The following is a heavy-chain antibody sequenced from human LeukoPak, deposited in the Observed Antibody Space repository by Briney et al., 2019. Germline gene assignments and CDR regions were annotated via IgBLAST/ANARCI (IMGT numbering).Heavy chain of an antibody. V-gene: IGHV3-21*01. CDR1: GFTFSSYS. Sequence: GGSLRLSCAASGFTFSSYSMNWVRQAPGKGLEWVSSISSGSSYIYYADSVKGRFTITRDNAKNSLYLQMNSLRAEDTAVYYCARDVHYYDSSGYYDHYYYYYGMDVWGQGTTVTVSS. CDR3: ARDVHYYDSSGYYDHYYYYYGMDV. J-gene: IGHJ6*02. CDR2: ISSGSSYI. D-gene: IGHD3-22*01.